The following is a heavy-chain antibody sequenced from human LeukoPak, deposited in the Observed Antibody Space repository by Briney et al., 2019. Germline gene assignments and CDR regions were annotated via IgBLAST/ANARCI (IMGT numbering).Heavy chain of an antibody. D-gene: IGHD3-22*01. Sequence: GGSLRLSCAASGFTFSDYYMSWVRQAPGKGLEWVSAISGSGGSTYYADSVKGRFTISRDNSKNTLYLQMSSLRAEDTAVYYCAKDGTTMIVVVTFDYWGQGTLVTVSS. V-gene: IGHV3-23*01. CDR1: GFTFSDYY. CDR2: ISGSGGST. J-gene: IGHJ4*02. CDR3: AKDGTTMIVVVTFDY.